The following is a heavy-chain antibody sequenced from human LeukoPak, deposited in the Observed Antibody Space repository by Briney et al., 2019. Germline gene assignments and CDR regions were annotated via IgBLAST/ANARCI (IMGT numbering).Heavy chain of an antibody. J-gene: IGHJ6*03. CDR2: INPSGGST. CDR3: ARGGLSLAARDYYYYYMDV. D-gene: IGHD6-6*01. V-gene: IGHV1-46*01. Sequence: VASVKVSCKASGYTFTGYYMHWVRQAPGQGLEWMGIINPSGGSTSYAQKFQGRVTMTRDMSTSTVYMELSSLRSEDTAVYYCARGGLSLAARDYYYYYMDVWGKGTTVTVSS. CDR1: GYTFTGYY.